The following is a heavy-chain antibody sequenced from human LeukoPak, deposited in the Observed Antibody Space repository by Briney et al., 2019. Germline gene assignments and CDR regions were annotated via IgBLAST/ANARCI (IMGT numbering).Heavy chain of an antibody. J-gene: IGHJ4*02. D-gene: IGHD3-10*01. CDR2: IIPIFGTA. CDR3: ARDNYYGSGSYGY. V-gene: IGHV1-69*05. CDR1: GGTFSSYS. Sequence: SVKVSCKASGGTFSSYSISWVRQAPGQGLEWMGGIIPIFGTANYAQKFQGRVTITTDESTSTAYMELSSLRSEDTAVYYCARDNYYGSGSYGYWGQGTLVTVSS.